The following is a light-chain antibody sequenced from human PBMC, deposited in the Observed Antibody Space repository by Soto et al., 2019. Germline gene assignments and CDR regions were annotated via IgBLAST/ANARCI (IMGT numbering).Light chain of an antibody. V-gene: IGKV1-5*01. CDR1: QSISNW. CDR3: QQHMSYS. CDR2: HAS. Sequence: DIQLTQSPSTLPASVGDRVTITCRASQSISNWLAWYHQKPGTAPKLLIYHASTLESGVPSRFSGSGSGTEFTLTISSLQPDDFATYYCQQHMSYSFGQGTKVEIK. J-gene: IGKJ1*01.